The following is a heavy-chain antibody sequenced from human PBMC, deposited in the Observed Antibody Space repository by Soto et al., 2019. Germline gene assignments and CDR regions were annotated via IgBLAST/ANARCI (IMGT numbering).Heavy chain of an antibody. J-gene: IGHJ4*02. V-gene: IGHV3-23*01. CDR2: ITDTGGDT. D-gene: IGHD2-15*01. Sequence: PRGSLRLSSVASEITFGSRAMSWVRQAPGEGLEWVSTITDTGGDTKYADSVRGRFTISRDNSKNTLYLQMGSLRADDSAVNYCARGSKYSYPWSRIFDLWGRGTLVTVSS. CDR1: EITFGSRA. CDR3: ARGSKYSYPWSRIFDL.